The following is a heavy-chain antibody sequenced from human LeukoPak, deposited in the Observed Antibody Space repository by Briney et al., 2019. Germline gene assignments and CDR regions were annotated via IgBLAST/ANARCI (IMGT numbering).Heavy chain of an antibody. J-gene: IGHJ6*03. CDR2: LNTDGSDT. CDR1: GFTFSSFW. CDR3: ARSEYSSSWYGDYYYYYMDV. V-gene: IGHV3-74*01. D-gene: IGHD6-13*01. Sequence: GGSLRLSCAASGFTFSSFWMHWVRQAPGKGLVWVSRLNTDGSDTVYADSVKGRFTISRDNAKNTLYLQMNSPRAEDTAVYYCARSEYSSSWYGDYYYYYMDVWGKGTTVTVSS.